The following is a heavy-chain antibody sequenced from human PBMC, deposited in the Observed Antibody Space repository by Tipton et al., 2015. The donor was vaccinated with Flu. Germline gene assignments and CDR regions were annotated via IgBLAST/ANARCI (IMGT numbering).Heavy chain of an antibody. D-gene: IGHD3-9*01. V-gene: IGHV4-4*07. CDR2: IYTSGST. CDR3: ARGGTNYYDIVTGEGWYFDY. CDR1: GGSISSYY. Sequence: TLSLTCTVSGGSISSYYWSWIRQPAGKGLEWIGRIYTSGSTNYNTSLKSRVTMSVDTSKNQFSLKLSSVTAVDTAVYYCARGGTNYYDIVTGEGWYFDYWGQGTLVTVSS. J-gene: IGHJ4*02.